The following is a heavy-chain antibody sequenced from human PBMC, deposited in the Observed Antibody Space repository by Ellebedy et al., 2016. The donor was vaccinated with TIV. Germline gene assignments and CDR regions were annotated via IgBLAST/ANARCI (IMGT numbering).Heavy chain of an antibody. V-gene: IGHV3-23*01. CDR3: ARERYSRGPGNFDL. Sequence: GESLKISCAASGFTFSSYAMSWVRQAPGKGLERVSAISSSGGSTYYADSVKGRFTISRDISKNTLYLQMNSLRAEDTAVYYCARERYSRGPGNFDLWGRGTLVTVSS. CDR2: ISSSGGST. J-gene: IGHJ2*01. D-gene: IGHD6-19*01. CDR1: GFTFSSYA.